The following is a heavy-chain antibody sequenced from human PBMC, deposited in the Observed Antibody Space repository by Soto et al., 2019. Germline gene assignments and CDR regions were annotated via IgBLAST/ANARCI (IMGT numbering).Heavy chain of an antibody. CDR2: IYPGDSDT. J-gene: IGHJ4*02. CDR3: ARLLLTYYYDSSGSFDY. CDR1: GYSFTSYW. D-gene: IGHD3-22*01. V-gene: IGHV5-51*01. Sequence: PGESLKISCKGSGYSFTSYWIVWVRQMPGKGLEWMGIIYPGDSDTRYSPSFQGQVTISADKSISTAYLQWSSLKASDTAMYYCARLLLTYYYDSSGSFDYWGQGTLVTVSS.